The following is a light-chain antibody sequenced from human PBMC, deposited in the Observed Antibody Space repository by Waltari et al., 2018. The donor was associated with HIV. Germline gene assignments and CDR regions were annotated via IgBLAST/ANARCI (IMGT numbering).Light chain of an antibody. CDR1: INSVGSQG. Sequence: QSGLTQPPSVSKTLGQTAILTCDGDINSVGSQGAAWLQRHQGCPPKLLSYMNNNRPSGVSGRYSSSRPGETAYLSISLLQADDEAEYFCSSWDSSVSGWVFGGGTRLTV. CDR3: SSWDSSVSGWV. J-gene: IGLJ3*02. CDR2: MNN. V-gene: IGLV10-54*01.